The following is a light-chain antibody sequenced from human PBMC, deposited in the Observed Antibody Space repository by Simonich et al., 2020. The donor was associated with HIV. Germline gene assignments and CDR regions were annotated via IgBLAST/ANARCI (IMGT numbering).Light chain of an antibody. J-gene: IGLJ2*01. CDR3: SSYTTSNTLEVV. CDR1: SSDVGVYNS. Sequence: QSALTQPASVSGSPGQSITISCTGTSSDVGVYNSVSWYQQHPGKAPTLMIYDVSHRPSGVSNRFSGSKSGNTASLTISGLQAEDEADYYCSSYTTSNTLEVVFGGGTKLTVL. V-gene: IGLV2-14*03. CDR2: DVS.